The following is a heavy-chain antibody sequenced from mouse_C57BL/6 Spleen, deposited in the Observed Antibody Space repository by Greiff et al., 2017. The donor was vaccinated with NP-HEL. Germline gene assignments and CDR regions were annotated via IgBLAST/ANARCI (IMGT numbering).Heavy chain of an antibody. J-gene: IGHJ2*01. D-gene: IGHD1-1*01. CDR1: GFTFSSYA. Sequence: EVQRVESGGGLVKPGGSLKLSCAASGFTFSSYAMSWVRQTPEKRLEWVATISDGGSYTYYPDNVKGRFTISRDNAKNNLYLQMSHLKSEDTAMYYCARDTHYGSSYYFDYWGQGTTLTVSS. V-gene: IGHV5-4*01. CDR2: ISDGGSYT. CDR3: ARDTHYGSSYYFDY.